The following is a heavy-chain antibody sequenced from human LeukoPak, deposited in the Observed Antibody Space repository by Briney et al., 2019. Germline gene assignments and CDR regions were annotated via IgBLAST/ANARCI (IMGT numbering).Heavy chain of an antibody. D-gene: IGHD6-13*01. Sequence: SETLTLTCAVYGGSFSGYYWSWIRQPPGKGLEWVGCIYYPGSTYYSASLKSQVTISVDTSKNKFSLKLRSVLAADAAADYCSRPPYSSIWASFDYWGQGTLVTVSS. CDR2: IYYPGST. CDR1: GGSFSGYY. CDR3: SRPPYSSIWASFDY. V-gene: IGHV4-34*01. J-gene: IGHJ4*02.